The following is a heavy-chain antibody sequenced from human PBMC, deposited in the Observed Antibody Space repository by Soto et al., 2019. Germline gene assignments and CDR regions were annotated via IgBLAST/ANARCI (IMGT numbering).Heavy chain of an antibody. J-gene: IGHJ4*02. Sequence: QEQLVESGGGVVQPGTSLRLSCVASGFSFGSHGMHWVRQAPGKGLEWVAVIWYDGRNKYYADSVEGRFTISRDNSKNTLYLPMNSLRVDDTAVYYCARRGIISGSTFDCWGQGTLVTVSS. CDR2: IWYDGRNK. V-gene: IGHV3-33*01. CDR3: ARRGIISGSTFDC. CDR1: GFSFGSHG. D-gene: IGHD1-26*01.